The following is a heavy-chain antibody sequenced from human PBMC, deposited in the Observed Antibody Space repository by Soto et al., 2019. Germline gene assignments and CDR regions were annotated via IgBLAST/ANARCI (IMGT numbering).Heavy chain of an antibody. V-gene: IGHV3-23*01. J-gene: IGHJ4*02. Sequence: SLRLSCAASGFTFSSYAMSWVRQAPGKGLEWVSAISGSGGSTYYADSVKGRFTISRDNSKNTLYLQMNSLRAEDTAVYYCAKTGWYPNVFDYWGQGTLVTVSS. CDR1: GFTFSSYA. CDR3: AKTGWYPNVFDY. CDR2: ISGSGGST. D-gene: IGHD6-19*01.